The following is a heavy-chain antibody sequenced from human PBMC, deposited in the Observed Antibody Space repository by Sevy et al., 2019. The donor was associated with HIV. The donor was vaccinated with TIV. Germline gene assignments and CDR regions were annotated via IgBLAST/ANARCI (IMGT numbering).Heavy chain of an antibody. J-gene: IGHJ3*02. CDR1: GFTFNTYT. CDR3: ARPYGSGSWEAFDI. V-gene: IGHV3-21*01. Sequence: GGSLRLSFAASGFTFNTYTMNWVRQAPGEGLEWVSSISSSGNYIYYADSVKGRFTISRENAKNSLFLQMNNLRAEDTAVYYCARPYGSGSWEAFDIWGQGTMVTVSS. CDR2: ISSSGNYI. D-gene: IGHD3-10*01.